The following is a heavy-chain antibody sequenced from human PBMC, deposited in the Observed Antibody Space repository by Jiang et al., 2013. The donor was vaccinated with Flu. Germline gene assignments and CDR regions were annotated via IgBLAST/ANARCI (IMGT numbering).Heavy chain of an antibody. D-gene: IGHD2-21*01. Sequence: LKISXKGSGVQLYQLLDRLGAPDARERPGVDGIIYPGDSDTRYSPSFQGQVTISADKSISTAYLQWSSLKASDTAMYYCARRPSGGGAHSIGMDVWGKGTTVTVSS. CDR1: GVQLYQLL. CDR3: ARRPSGGGAHSIGMDV. CDR2: IYPGDSDT. J-gene: IGHJ6*04. V-gene: IGHV5-51*01.